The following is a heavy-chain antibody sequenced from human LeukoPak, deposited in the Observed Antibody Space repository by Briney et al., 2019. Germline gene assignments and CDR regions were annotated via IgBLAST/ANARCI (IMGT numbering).Heavy chain of an antibody. CDR1: GGTFSSYA. CDR2: IIPILGIA. Sequence: SVKVSCKASGGTFSSYAISWVRQAPGQGLEWMGRIIPILGIANYAQKFQGRVTITADKSTSTAYMELSSLRSEDTAVYYCARGDYYDSSGYSFDYWGQGTLVTVSS. CDR3: ARGDYYDSSGYSFDY. D-gene: IGHD3-22*01. J-gene: IGHJ4*02. V-gene: IGHV1-69*04.